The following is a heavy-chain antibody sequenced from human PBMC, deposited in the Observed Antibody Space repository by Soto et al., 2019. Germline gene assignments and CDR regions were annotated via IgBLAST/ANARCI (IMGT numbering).Heavy chain of an antibody. CDR3: ASVARDHVDTAMVKYYYCYYMDV. CDR1: GFTFSSYS. D-gene: IGHD5-18*01. CDR2: ISSSSSYI. J-gene: IGHJ6*03. V-gene: IGHV3-21*01. Sequence: GGSLRLSCAASGFTFSSYSMNWVRQAPGKGIEWVSSISSSSSYIYYADSVKGRFTISRDNAKNSLYLQMKSLGAEDTAVYYCASVARDHVDTAMVKYYYCYYMDVWGKGTTVTVSS.